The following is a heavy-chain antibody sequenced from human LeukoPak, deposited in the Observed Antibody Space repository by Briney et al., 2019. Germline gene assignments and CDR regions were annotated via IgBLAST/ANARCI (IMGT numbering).Heavy chain of an antibody. CDR2: ISAYNGNT. V-gene: IGHV1-18*01. D-gene: IGHD2-21*02. CDR3: ARTLNPYCGGDCFALNFDY. CDR1: GYTFTSYG. J-gene: IGHJ4*02. Sequence: GASVNVSCKASGYTFTSYGISWVRQAPGQGLEWMGWISAYNGNTNYAQKLQGRVTMTTDTSTSTAYMELRSLRSDDTAVYYCARTLNPYCGGDCFALNFDYWGQGTLVTVSS.